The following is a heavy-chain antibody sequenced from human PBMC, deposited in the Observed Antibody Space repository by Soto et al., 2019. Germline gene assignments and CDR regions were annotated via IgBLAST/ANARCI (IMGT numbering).Heavy chain of an antibody. CDR2: ISYDGSNK. Sequence: GGSLRLSCATSGFTFSSYGMHWVRQAPGKGLEWVAVISYDGSNKYYADSVKGRFTISRDNSKNTLYLQMNSLRAEDTAVYYCAKDRTYGGNSYYYYYGMDVWGQGTTVTVSS. J-gene: IGHJ6*02. D-gene: IGHD4-17*01. CDR3: AKDRTYGGNSYYYYYGMDV. CDR1: GFTFSSYG. V-gene: IGHV3-30*18.